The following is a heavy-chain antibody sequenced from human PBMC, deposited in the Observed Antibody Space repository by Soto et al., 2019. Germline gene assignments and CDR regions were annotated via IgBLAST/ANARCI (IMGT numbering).Heavy chain of an antibody. CDR3: DSTKEGVACKTSRKPAEYFQH. CDR2: IIPIFGTA. D-gene: IGHD6-19*01. J-gene: IGHJ1*01. CDR1: GYTFTSYG. V-gene: IGHV1-69*13. Sequence: SVKVSCKASGYTFTSYGISWVRQAPGQGLEWMGGIIPIFGTANYAQKFQGRVTITADESTSTAYMELSSLRSEDTAVYYCDSTKEGVACKTSRKPAEYFQHWCQAILVTVS.